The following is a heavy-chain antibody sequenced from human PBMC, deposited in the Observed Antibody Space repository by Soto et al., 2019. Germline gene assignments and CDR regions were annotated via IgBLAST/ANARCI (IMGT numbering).Heavy chain of an antibody. CDR2: IYYSGST. J-gene: IGHJ4*02. V-gene: IGHV4-39*01. Sequence: SETLSLTCTVSGGSISSSSYYWGWIRQPPGKGLEWIGSIYYSGSTYYNPSLKSRVTISVDTSKNQFSLKLSSVTAADTAVYYCARQTRWLQFRWVFDYWGQGTLVTVSS. CDR1: GGSISSSSYY. D-gene: IGHD5-12*01. CDR3: ARQTRWLQFRWVFDY.